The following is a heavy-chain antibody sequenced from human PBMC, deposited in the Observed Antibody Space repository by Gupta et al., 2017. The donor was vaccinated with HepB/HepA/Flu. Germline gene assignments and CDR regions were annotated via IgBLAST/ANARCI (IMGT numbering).Heavy chain of an antibody. Sequence: EVQLVESGGGLVPPGGSLRLSCEASGFTLDSYSQNWVRPAPGKGLEWGSYHRNSGSRGYYADSVKGRFTGSRDKAKNSLYLQMSSLRDEDTAVYYYARDRDSTMSHADYWGQGTLVTVSS. V-gene: IGHV3-48*02. J-gene: IGHJ4*02. CDR3: ARDRDSTMSHADY. D-gene: IGHD2/OR15-2a*01. CDR2: HRNSGSRG. CDR1: GFTLDSYS.